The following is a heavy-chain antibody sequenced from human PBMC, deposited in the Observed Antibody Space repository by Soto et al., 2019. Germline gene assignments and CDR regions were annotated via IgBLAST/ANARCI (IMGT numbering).Heavy chain of an antibody. CDR1: GYSFADYG. Sequence: GESLKVSCKGSGYSFADYGIAWARQMPGKGLECMGTISPDDSEIRYSPSFRGQVTISADKSIRTAYLQWSSLRASDTAIYYCARHLGQYSSSWYAFDIWGAGTMVTV. CDR3: ARHLGQYSSSWYAFDI. CDR2: ISPDDSEI. V-gene: IGHV5-51*01. D-gene: IGHD6-13*01. J-gene: IGHJ3*02.